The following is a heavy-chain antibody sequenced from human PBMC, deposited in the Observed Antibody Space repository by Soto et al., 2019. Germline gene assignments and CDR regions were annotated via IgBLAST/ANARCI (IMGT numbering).Heavy chain of an antibody. CDR1: GFTFSSYG. D-gene: IGHD2-15*01. CDR3: AKGMSCVVPCYYYGMDV. Sequence: QVQLVESGGGVVQPGRSLRLSCAASGFTFSSYGMHWVRQAPGKGLEWVAAISYDGSNKYYADSVKGRFTISRDNSKNTRYRDMISLRAEDTAVYYCAKGMSCVVPCYYYGMDVWGRGTTVTVSS. J-gene: IGHJ6*02. V-gene: IGHV3-30*18. CDR2: ISYDGSNK.